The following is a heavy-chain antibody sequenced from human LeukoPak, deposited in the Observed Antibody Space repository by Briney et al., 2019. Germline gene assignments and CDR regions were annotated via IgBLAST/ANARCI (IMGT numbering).Heavy chain of an antibody. V-gene: IGHV3-23*01. CDR1: GFTFSSYA. D-gene: IGHD3-10*01. Sequence: GGSLRLSCAAFGFTFSSYAMSWVRQAPGKGLEWVSAISGSGGSTYYADSVKGRFTISRDNSKNTLYLQMNSLRAEDTAVYYCAKGFQYYGSGSYYSYWGQGTLVTVSS. CDR3: AKGFQYYGSGSYYSY. J-gene: IGHJ4*02. CDR2: ISGSGGST.